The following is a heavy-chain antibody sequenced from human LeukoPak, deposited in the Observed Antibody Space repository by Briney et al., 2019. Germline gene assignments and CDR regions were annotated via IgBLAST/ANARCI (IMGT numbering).Heavy chain of an antibody. V-gene: IGHV3-48*03. CDR1: GFTFRVYE. CDR2: ISGRGDTI. D-gene: IGHD3-10*01. J-gene: IGHJ3*02. CDR3: ARGDYYGSQNYTFDI. Sequence: GGSLRLSCAASGFTFRVYEMQWVRQAPGKGLEWVSYISGRGDTIYYADSVKGRFTISRDNARNSLYLQVNSLRSEDTALYYCARGDYYGSQNYTFDIWGQGTMVTVSS.